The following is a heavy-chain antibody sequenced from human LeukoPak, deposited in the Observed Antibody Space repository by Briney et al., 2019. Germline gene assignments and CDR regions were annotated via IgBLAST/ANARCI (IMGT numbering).Heavy chain of an antibody. CDR3: ARGFSTGYSYGYEGSEGFDY. Sequence: GASVKVSCKASGYTFSNYYMHWVRQAPGQGLEWMGIINPSGGSTSYAQKFQGRVTMMRDTSTSTVYMELSSLRSEDTAVYYCARGFSTGYSYGYEGSEGFDYWGQGTLVTVSS. CDR1: GYTFSNYY. V-gene: IGHV1-46*01. CDR2: INPSGGST. J-gene: IGHJ4*02. D-gene: IGHD5-18*01.